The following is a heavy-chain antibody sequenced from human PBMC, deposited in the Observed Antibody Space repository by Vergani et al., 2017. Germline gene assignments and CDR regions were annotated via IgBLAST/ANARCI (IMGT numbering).Heavy chain of an antibody. CDR1: GITFWKFG. V-gene: IGHV3-9*01. CDR2: ISWNSGAV. CDR3: TKGSVYYHDSAGHGYDPYTGFDL. Sequence: VQLVESGGGLAQPGGSLRLSCEASGITFWKFGMHWVRQGPGKGLEWVSGISWNSGAVDHADSVRGRFTISRDNAKNSLFLEMNSLRFEDTAVYFCTKGSVYYHDSAGHGYDPYTGFDLWGQGTLVTVSS. J-gene: IGHJ3*01. D-gene: IGHD5-12*01.